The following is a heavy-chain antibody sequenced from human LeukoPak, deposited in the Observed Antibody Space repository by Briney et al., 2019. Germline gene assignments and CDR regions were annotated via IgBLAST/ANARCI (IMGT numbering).Heavy chain of an antibody. CDR2: IIPIFGTA. V-gene: IGHV1-69*01. J-gene: IGHJ4*02. Sequence: SVKVSCKASGGTFSSYAISWERQAPGQGLEWMGGIIPIFGTANYAQKFQGRVTITADESTSTAYMELSSLRSEDTAVYYCARSSRYSYGLEYWGQGTLVTVSS. D-gene: IGHD5-18*01. CDR3: ARSSRYSYGLEY. CDR1: GGTFSSYA.